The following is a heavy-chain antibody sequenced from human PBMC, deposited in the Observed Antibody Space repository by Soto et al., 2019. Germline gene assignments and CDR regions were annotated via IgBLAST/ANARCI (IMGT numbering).Heavy chain of an antibody. CDR1: GGSFSGYY. CDR2: INHSGST. CDR3: ASCSYYDFWSGYYRAAFDI. V-gene: IGHV4-34*01. D-gene: IGHD3-3*01. Sequence: ETLSLTCAVYGGSFSGYYWSWIRQPPGKGLEWIGEINHSGSTNYNPSLKSRVTISVDTSKNQFSLKLSSVTAPDTAVYYCASCSYYDFWSGYYRAAFDIWGQGTMVTVSS. J-gene: IGHJ3*02.